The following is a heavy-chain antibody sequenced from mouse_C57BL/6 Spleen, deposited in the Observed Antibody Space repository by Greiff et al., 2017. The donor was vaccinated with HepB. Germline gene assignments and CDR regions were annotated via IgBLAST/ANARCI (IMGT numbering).Heavy chain of an antibody. CDR3: ARWFYYAMDY. Sequence: VQGVESGPELVKPGASVKISCKASGYAFSSSWMNWVNQRPGKGLEWIGRIYPGDGDTNYNGKFKGKATLTEDKSSSTAYMQLSSLTSEDSAVYFCARWFYYAMDYWGQGTSVTVSS. D-gene: IGHD2-2*01. CDR2: IYPGDGDT. J-gene: IGHJ4*01. V-gene: IGHV1-82*01. CDR1: GYAFSSSW.